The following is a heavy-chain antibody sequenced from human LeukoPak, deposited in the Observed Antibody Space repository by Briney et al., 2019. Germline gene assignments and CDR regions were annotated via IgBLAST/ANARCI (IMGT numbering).Heavy chain of an antibody. CDR3: ARGHWMTTVTLSYYYYGMDV. J-gene: IGHJ6*02. CDR1: GYTFTSYD. V-gene: IGHV1-8*01. D-gene: IGHD4-11*01. CDR2: MNPNSGNT. Sequence: ASVQVSCKASGYTFTSYDINWVRQATGQGLEWMGWMNPNSGNTGYAQKFQGRVTMTRNTSISTAYMELSSLRSEDTAVYYCARGHWMTTVTLSYYYYGMDVWGQGTTVTVSS.